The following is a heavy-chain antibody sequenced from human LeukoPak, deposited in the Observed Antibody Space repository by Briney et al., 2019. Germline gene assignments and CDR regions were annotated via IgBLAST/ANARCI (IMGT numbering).Heavy chain of an antibody. V-gene: IGHV3-48*03. D-gene: IGHD3-22*01. CDR2: ISSSGSTI. Sequence: GGSLRLSCAASGFTFSSYEMNWVRQAPGKGLEWVSYISSSGSTIYYADSVKGRFTISRDNAKSSLYLQMNSLRAEDTAVYYCARAHYYDSSGYPYYFDYWGQGTLVTVS. CDR1: GFTFSSYE. J-gene: IGHJ4*02. CDR3: ARAHYYDSSGYPYYFDY.